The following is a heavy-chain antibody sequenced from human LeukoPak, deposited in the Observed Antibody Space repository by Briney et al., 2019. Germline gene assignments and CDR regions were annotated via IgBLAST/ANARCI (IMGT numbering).Heavy chain of an antibody. D-gene: IGHD3-16*01. J-gene: IGHJ4*02. V-gene: IGHV1-8*02. Sequence: ASVKVSCKASGYTFTSYDINWVRQATGQGLEWMGWMNPNSGNTGYAQKFQGRVTMTRDMSTSTVYMELSSLRSEDTAVYYCARVFGATSFDYRGQGTLVTVSS. CDR1: GYTFTSYD. CDR3: ARVFGATSFDY. CDR2: MNPNSGNT.